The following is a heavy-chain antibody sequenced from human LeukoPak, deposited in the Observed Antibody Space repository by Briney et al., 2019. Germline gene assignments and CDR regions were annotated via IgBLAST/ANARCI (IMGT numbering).Heavy chain of an antibody. CDR1: GFTFSSYA. J-gene: IGHJ4*02. CDR2: ISSNGGST. D-gene: IGHD2-15*01. V-gene: IGHV3-64*01. CDR3: ARETLGGYCSGGSCYSPRHFDY. Sequence: GGSLRLSCAASGFTFSSYAMQWVRQAPGKGLEYVSAISSNGGSTYYANSVKGRFTISRDNSKNTLYLQMGSLRAEDMAVYYCARETLGGYCSGGSCYSPRHFDYWGQGTLVTVSS.